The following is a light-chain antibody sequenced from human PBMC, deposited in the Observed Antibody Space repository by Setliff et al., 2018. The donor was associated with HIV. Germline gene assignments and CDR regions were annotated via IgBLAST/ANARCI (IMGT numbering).Light chain of an antibody. Sequence: ALAQPASVSGSPGQSITISCTGTSSDVGGYNYVSCYQQHPGKAPKLMIYDVSNRPSGVSNRFSGSKSGNTSSLIISGLQPEDEADYYCSSYTNTPLYVFGTGTKVTVL. CDR3: SSYTNTPLYV. J-gene: IGLJ1*01. V-gene: IGLV2-14*03. CDR2: DVS. CDR1: SSDVGGYNY.